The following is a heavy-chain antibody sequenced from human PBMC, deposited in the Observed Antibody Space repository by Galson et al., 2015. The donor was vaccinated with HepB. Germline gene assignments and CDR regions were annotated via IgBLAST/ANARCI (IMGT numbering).Heavy chain of an antibody. CDR1: GFTLSNFV. CDR3: SRDLKARSGPHY. J-gene: IGHJ4*02. Sequence: SLRLSCAASGFTLSNFVMSWVRQAPGKGLEWVSTITGSGGTSYYSDSVKGRFTISRDNSENTLYLQLRTLRVEDTAIYYCSRDLKARSGPHYWGQGTLVTVYS. D-gene: IGHD1-14*01. CDR2: ITGSGGTS. V-gene: IGHV3-23*01.